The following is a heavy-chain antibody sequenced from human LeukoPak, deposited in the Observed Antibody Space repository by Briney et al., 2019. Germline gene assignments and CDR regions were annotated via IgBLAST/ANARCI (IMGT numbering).Heavy chain of an antibody. V-gene: IGHV4-61*02. CDR2: IFTSGST. CDR3: ARQDGPYYFDY. Sequence: SETLSLTCTVSGGSISSGTYYWSWIRQPAGKGLEWIGRIFTSGSTSYNSFLKSRVTISVDTSKNQFSLKLSSVTAADTAVYYCARQDGPYYFDYWGQGTLVTVSS. J-gene: IGHJ4*02. CDR1: GGSISSGTYY.